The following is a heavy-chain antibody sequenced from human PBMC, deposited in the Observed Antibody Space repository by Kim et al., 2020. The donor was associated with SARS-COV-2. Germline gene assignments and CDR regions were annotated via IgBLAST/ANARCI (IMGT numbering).Heavy chain of an antibody. CDR1: GFTFSSYS. CDR2: ISSSSSYI. V-gene: IGHV3-21*01. J-gene: IGHJ6*02. CDR3: ARDPDWVAVAGLRSYGMDV. D-gene: IGHD6-19*01. Sequence: GGSLRLSCAASGFTFSSYSMNWVRQAPGKGLEWVSSISSSSSYIYYADSVKGRFTISRDNAKNSLYLQMNSLRAEDTAVYYCARDPDWVAVAGLRSYGMDVWGQGTMVTVSS.